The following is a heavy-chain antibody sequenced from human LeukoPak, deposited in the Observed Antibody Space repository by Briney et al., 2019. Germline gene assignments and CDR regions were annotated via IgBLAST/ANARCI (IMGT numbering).Heavy chain of an antibody. CDR1: GYRFTSYW. V-gene: IGHV5-51*01. CDR2: IYPGDSDT. J-gene: IGHJ4*02. Sequence: GESLKISCKGSGYRFTSYWIGWVRQMPGKGLEWMGIIYPGDSDTRYSPSFQGQVTISADKSISTAYLQWSSLKASDTAMYYCARRGIVGATGGYFDYWGQGTLVTVSS. CDR3: ARRGIVGATGGYFDY. D-gene: IGHD1-26*01.